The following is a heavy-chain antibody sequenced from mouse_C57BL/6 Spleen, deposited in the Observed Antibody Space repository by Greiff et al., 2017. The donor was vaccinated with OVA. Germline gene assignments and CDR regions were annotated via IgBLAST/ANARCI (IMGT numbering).Heavy chain of an antibody. CDR3: ASAYDYDDAMDY. CDR2: ISGGGGNT. J-gene: IGHJ4*01. D-gene: IGHD2-4*01. CDR1: GFTFSSYT. Sequence: EVKLVESGGGLVKPGGSLKLSCAASGFTFSSYTMSWVRQTPEKRLEWVATISGGGGNTYYPDSVKGRFTISRDNAKNTLYLQMSSLRSEDTALYYCASAYDYDDAMDYWGQGTSVTVSS. V-gene: IGHV5-9*01.